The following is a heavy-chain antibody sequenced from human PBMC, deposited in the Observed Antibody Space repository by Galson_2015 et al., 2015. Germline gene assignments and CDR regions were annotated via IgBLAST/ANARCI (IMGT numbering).Heavy chain of an antibody. Sequence: QSGAEVKKPGESLKISCTGSGKSLNDDWIGWVRQMPGKGLEWMGLIYPDDSDTKYSPSFQGQVTISADKSNNTAYLQWSSLKASDTAMCYCARQRGTNFYGSWSYYDLWGQGTLVTVSS. D-gene: IGHD3-10*01. CDR1: GKSLNDDW. J-gene: IGHJ5*02. CDR3: ARQRGTNFYGSWSYYDL. V-gene: IGHV5-51*01. CDR2: IYPDDSDT.